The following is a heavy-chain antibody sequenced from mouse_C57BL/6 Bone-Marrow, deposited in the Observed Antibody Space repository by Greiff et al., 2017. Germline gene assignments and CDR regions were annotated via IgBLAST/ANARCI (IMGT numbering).Heavy chain of an antibody. Sequence: EVQVVESGGDLVKPGGSLKLSCAASGFTFSSYGMSWVRQTPDKRLEWVATISSGGSYTYYPDSVKGRFTISRDNAKNTLYLQMSSLKSEDTAMYYCARHSSGPAWFAYWGQGTLVTDSA. CDR2: ISSGGSYT. D-gene: IGHD3-2*02. J-gene: IGHJ3*01. CDR3: ARHSSGPAWFAY. CDR1: GFTFSSYG. V-gene: IGHV5-6*01.